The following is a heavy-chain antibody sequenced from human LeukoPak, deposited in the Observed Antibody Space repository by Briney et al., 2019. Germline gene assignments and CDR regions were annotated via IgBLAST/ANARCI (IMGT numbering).Heavy chain of an antibody. Sequence: SVKVSCKASGGTFSSYAISWVRQAPGQGLEWMGGIIPIFGTANYAQKFQGRVTITADKSTSTAYMELRSLRSDDTAVYYCARDSPKEYSGSYGAFDYWGQGTLVTVSS. J-gene: IGHJ4*02. CDR2: IIPIFGTA. V-gene: IGHV1-69*06. CDR1: GGTFSSYA. CDR3: ARDSPKEYSGSYGAFDY. D-gene: IGHD1-26*01.